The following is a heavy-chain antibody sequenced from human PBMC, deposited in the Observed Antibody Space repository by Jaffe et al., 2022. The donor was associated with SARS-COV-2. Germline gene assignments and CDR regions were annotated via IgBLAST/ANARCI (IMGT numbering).Heavy chain of an antibody. J-gene: IGHJ4*02. Sequence: EVQLVESGGGLVQPGRSLRLSCAASGFTFDDYAMHWVRQAPGKGLEWVSGISWNSGSIGYADSVKGRFTISRDNAKNSLYLQMNSLRAEDTALYYCAKDTGWFGELWYYFDYWGQGTLVTVSS. D-gene: IGHD3-10*01. V-gene: IGHV3-9*01. CDR3: AKDTGWFGELWYYFDY. CDR1: GFTFDDYA. CDR2: ISWNSGSI.